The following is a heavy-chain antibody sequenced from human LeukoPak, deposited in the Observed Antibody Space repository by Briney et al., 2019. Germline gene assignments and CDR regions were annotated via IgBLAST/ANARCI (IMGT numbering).Heavy chain of an antibody. V-gene: IGHV4-59*01. J-gene: IGHJ4*02. CDR1: GGSISSYY. CDR3: ARSPPGYDSSGYFDY. D-gene: IGHD3-22*01. CDR2: IYYSGST. Sequence: NSSETLSLTCTVSGGSISSYYWSWIRQPPGKGLEWIGYIYYSGSTNYNPSLKSRVTISVDTSKNQFSLKLSSVTAADTAVYYCARSPPGYDSSGYFDYWGQGTLVTVSS.